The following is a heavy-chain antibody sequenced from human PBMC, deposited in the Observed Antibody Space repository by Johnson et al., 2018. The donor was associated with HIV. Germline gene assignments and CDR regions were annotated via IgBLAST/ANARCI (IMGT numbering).Heavy chain of an antibody. V-gene: IGHV3-30*19. D-gene: IGHD3-16*01. CDR3: ARGLGLQQIDI. Sequence: QVQLVESGGGVVQPGGSLRLSCAASGFTFSSYGMHWVRQTPGKGLEWVAVMSYDGISEYNADSVKGRFTISRDNSKNTLYLQMNRLRADDTTVYYCARGLGLQQIDIWGQGTMVTVSS. J-gene: IGHJ3*02. CDR2: MSYDGISE. CDR1: GFTFSSYG.